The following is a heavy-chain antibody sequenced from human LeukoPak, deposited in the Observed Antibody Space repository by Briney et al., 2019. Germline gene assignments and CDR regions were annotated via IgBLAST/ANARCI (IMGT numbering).Heavy chain of an antibody. CDR2: ISTSGGRT. CDR3: AKHQLSYYDS. D-gene: IGHD3-22*01. V-gene: IGHV3-23*01. CDR1: GFTFSNYG. J-gene: IGHJ4*02. Sequence: AGGSLRLSCAASGFTFSNYGLSWGRQAPGKGLEWVSAISTSGGRTYYADSVKGRFTISRDNSKNTLYLQMNSLRAEDTAVYYCAKHQLSYYDSWGQGTLVTVSS.